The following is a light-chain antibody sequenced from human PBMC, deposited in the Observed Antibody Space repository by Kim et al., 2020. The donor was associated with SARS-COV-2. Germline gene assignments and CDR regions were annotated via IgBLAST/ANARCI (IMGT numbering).Light chain of an antibody. CDR3: QQYKNWPPYT. J-gene: IGKJ2*01. Sequence: VSPGNSATLSCRASESVSSNLAWYQQKPGQAPRLLIYCASTRAASIPARFSGSGSGTEFTLTISSLQSEDFAVYYCQQYKNWPPYTFGQGTKLEI. V-gene: IGKV3-15*01. CDR2: CAS. CDR1: ESVSSN.